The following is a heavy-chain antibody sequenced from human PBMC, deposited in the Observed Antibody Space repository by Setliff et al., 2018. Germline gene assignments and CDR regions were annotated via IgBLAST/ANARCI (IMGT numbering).Heavy chain of an antibody. CDR3: ATYSSGWYYFDY. Sequence: PSETLSLTCTVSGGSISSHYWSWIRQPPGKGLEWIGSIYYSGSTYYNPSLKSRVTISVDTSKNQFSLKLSSVTAADTAVYYCATYSSGWYYFDYWGQGTLVTVSS. CDR1: GGSISSHY. J-gene: IGHJ4*02. CDR2: IYYSGST. D-gene: IGHD6-19*01. V-gene: IGHV4-59*08.